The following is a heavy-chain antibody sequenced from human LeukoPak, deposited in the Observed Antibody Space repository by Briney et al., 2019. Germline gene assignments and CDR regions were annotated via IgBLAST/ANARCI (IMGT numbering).Heavy chain of an antibody. CDR3: AKAPTTYYYDSSGYSLDY. D-gene: IGHD3-22*01. Sequence: PGGSLRLSCAASGFTFSSYSMNWVRQAPGKGLEWVSSISSSSSYIYYADSVKGRFTISRDNSKNTLYLQMNSLRAEDTAVYYCAKAPTTYYYDSSGYSLDYWGQGTLVTVSS. CDR2: ISSSSSYI. V-gene: IGHV3-21*04. CDR1: GFTFSSYS. J-gene: IGHJ4*02.